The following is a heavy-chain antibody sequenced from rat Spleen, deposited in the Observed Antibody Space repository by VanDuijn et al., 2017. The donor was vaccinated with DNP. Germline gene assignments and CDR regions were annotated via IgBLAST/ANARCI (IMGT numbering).Heavy chain of an antibody. CDR1: GFTFSDYY. D-gene: IGHD1-11*01. V-gene: IGHV5-25*01. J-gene: IGHJ2*01. Sequence: EVQLVESGGGLVQPGRSLKLSCAASGFTFSDYYMAWVRQAPTEGLEWVAAISTGGGSTYHGDSVKGRFTISRDNAKNTLYLQMNSLRSEDTATYYCARGGRSYFDYWGQGVMVTVSS. CDR3: ARGGRSYFDY. CDR2: ISTGGGST.